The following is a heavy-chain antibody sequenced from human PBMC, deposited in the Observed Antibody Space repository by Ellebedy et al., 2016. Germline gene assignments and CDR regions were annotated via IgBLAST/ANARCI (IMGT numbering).Heavy chain of an antibody. J-gene: IGHJ4*02. Sequence: GESLKISXTASGLNFNTFFMSWVRQAPGKGLEWVSTISAGSDTTRLADSVKGRFTISRDSSKNSVYLRMNNLRVEDTAVYYCTRDGSEWSRDYWGQGTLVTVSS. CDR1: GLNFNTFF. V-gene: IGHV3-23*01. CDR3: TRDGSEWSRDY. CDR2: ISAGSDTT. D-gene: IGHD2-8*01.